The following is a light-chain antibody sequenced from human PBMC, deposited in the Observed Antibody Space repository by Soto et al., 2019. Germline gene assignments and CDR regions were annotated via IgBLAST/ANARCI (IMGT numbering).Light chain of an antibody. CDR3: SSFTISSTLYV. J-gene: IGLJ1*01. CDR1: SSDSGGYNY. Sequence: QSVLTQPASVSGSPGQSITISCAGTSSDSGGYNYVSWYQQHPGTAPKVIIYEVSNRPSGVSNRFSGSKSGNTASLTISGLQAEDEADYYCSSFTISSTLYVFGSGTKV. CDR2: EVS. V-gene: IGLV2-14*01.